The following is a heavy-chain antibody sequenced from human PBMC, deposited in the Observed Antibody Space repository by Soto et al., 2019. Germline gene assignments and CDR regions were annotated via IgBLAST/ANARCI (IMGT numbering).Heavy chain of an antibody. CDR2: ISTYNKNT. Sequence: QVQLMQSGAEVKKPGASVKVSCKASGYTFTTYGISWVRQAPGQGLEWMGWISTYNKNTNYAQNLQGRVTLTTDTSTTTVYMELRSLRSDDTAVYYCATDCYGSGSPYYYYGMDVWGQGTTVTVSS. CDR1: GYTFTTYG. D-gene: IGHD3-10*01. CDR3: ATDCYGSGSPYYYYGMDV. J-gene: IGHJ6*02. V-gene: IGHV1-18*01.